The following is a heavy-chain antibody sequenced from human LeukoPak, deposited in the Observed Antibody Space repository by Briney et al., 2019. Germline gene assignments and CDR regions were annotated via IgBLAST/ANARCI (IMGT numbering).Heavy chain of an antibody. Sequence: PGRSLRLSCAASGFTFSSYGMHWVRQAPGKGLEWVAVIWYDGSNKYYADSVKGRFTISRDNSKNTLYLQMNSLRAEDTAVYYCAKSGSYGYSYFDYWGQGTLVTVSP. CDR2: IWYDGSNK. CDR1: GFTFSSYG. CDR3: AKSGSYGYSYFDY. J-gene: IGHJ4*02. D-gene: IGHD5-18*01. V-gene: IGHV3-33*06.